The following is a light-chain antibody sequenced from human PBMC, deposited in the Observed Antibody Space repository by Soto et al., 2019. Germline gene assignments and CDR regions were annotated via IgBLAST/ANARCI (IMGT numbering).Light chain of an antibody. V-gene: IGLV7-46*01. CDR3: LLAYTNIAI. CDR2: DTI. Sequence: QAVVTQEPSLTVSPGGTVTLTCGSSTGGVTYRHYPYWLQQKPGQAPRTLIYDTITKHSWTPARFSGSLLGGNAALTLSGAQPEDEADYYCLLAYTNIAIFGGGTKLTVL. CDR1: TGGVTYRHY. J-gene: IGLJ2*01.